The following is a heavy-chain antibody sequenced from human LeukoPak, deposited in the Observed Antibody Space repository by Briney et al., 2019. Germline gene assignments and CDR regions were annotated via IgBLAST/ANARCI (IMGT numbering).Heavy chain of an antibody. J-gene: IGHJ4*02. CDR1: PFTYSSYC. CDR2: IQQDGSEK. D-gene: IGHD3-22*01. V-gene: IGHV3-7*01. CDR3: ARITDYYYDSSGYLDY. Sequence: GGCLRLSCAASPFTYSSYCMRWVSQAPGKGLEWGANIQQDGSEKQYVDSVEGGFPISRDNARHSLSLQVHSLRAEDTAVYYCARITDYYYDSSGYLDYWGQGTLVTVSS.